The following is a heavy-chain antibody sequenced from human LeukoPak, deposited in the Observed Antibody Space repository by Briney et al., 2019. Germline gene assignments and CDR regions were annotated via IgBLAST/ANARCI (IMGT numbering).Heavy chain of an antibody. CDR3: ARAESSSSPIDY. V-gene: IGHV3-21*01. CDR2: ISSSSSYI. Sequence: GGSLRLSCAASGFTFSSYSMNWVRQAPGKGLEWVSSISSSSSYIYYADSVKGRFTISRDNAKNSLYLQMNSLRAEDTAVYYCARAESSSSPIDYWGQGPLVTVSS. D-gene: IGHD6-6*01. J-gene: IGHJ4*02. CDR1: GFTFSSYS.